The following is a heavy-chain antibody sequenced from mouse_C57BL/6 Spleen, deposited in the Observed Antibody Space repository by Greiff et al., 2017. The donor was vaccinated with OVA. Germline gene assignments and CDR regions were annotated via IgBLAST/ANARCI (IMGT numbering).Heavy chain of an antibody. Sequence: EVKVVESGGGLVKPGGSLKLSCAASGFTFSDYGMHWVRQAPEKGLAWVAYISSGSSTIYYADTVKGRFTISRDNAKTTLFLQMTSLRSEDTAMYYCATNDGSPFAYWGQGTLVTVSA. CDR3: ATNDGSPFAY. V-gene: IGHV5-17*01. CDR2: ISSGSSTI. J-gene: IGHJ3*01. D-gene: IGHD2-3*01. CDR1: GFTFSDYG.